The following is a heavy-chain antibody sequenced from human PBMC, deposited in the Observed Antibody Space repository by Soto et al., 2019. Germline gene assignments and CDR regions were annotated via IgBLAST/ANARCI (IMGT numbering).Heavy chain of an antibody. CDR1: GGSISSYY. J-gene: IGHJ6*02. CDR3: ARDRGMTTVTPRRYGMDV. D-gene: IGHD4-4*01. Sequence: SETLSLTCTVSGGSISSYYWSWIRQPAGKGLEWIGRIYTSGSTNYNPSLKSRVTMSVDTSKNQFSLKLSSVTAADTAVYYCARDRGMTTVTPRRYGMDVWGQGTTVTVSS. CDR2: IYTSGST. V-gene: IGHV4-4*07.